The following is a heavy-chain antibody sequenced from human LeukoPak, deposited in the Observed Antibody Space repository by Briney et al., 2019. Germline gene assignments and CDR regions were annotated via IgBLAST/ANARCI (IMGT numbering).Heavy chain of an antibody. CDR1: GGSISGYY. CDR2: VYYSGTT. V-gene: IGHV4-59*01. D-gene: IGHD4-23*01. J-gene: IGHJ4*02. CDR3: ATNAGGRRLAPFDY. Sequence: SETLSLTCTVSGGSISGYYWNWIRQPPGKGLEWIGSVYYSGTTNSNPSLKSRVTMSVDTPKNQISLKVSSVTAADTAVYYCATNAGGRRLAPFDYWGQGTLVTVSP.